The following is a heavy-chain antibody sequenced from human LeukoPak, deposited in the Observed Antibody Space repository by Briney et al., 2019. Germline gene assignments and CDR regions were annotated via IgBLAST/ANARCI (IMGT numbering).Heavy chain of an antibody. D-gene: IGHD2-2*01. V-gene: IGHV3-23*01. Sequence: GGSLRLSCGASGFSFSTYAMTWVRQAPGEGLEWVSTISGSDRTTYYADSVKGRFTISRDNAKNSLYLQMNSLRAEDTAVYYCARVVPTYYFDYWGQGTLVTVSS. CDR3: ARVVPTYYFDY. J-gene: IGHJ4*02. CDR1: GFSFSTYA. CDR2: ISGSDRTT.